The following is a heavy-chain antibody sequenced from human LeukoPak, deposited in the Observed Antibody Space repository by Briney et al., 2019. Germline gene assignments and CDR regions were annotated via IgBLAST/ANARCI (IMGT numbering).Heavy chain of an antibody. CDR1: GFTFCSYS. D-gene: IGHD5-18*01. CDR2: LSSDGGRT. V-gene: IGHV3-23*01. Sequence: GGSLRLSCAASGFTFCSYSMNWVRQAPGKGLEWVSGLSSDGGRTYYADSVKGRFTISRDNPKNTLFLQMTSLSAQDTAVYYCARVTLGYSYGPPDSWGQGTLVTVSS. CDR3: ARVTLGYSYGPPDS. J-gene: IGHJ4*02.